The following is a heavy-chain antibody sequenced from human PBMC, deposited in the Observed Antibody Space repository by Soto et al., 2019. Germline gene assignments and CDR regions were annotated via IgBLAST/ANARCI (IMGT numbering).Heavy chain of an antibody. D-gene: IGHD5-18*01. J-gene: IGHJ4*02. CDR2: IYSGGSA. Sequence: EVQLVESGGGLVQPGGCLRLSCAASGFTVSSNYMSWVRQAPGKGLEWVSVIYSGGSAYYADSVKGRFTSSRDNSKNTLYLQMNSLRAEDTAVYYCARHGYSYGGGYFDYWGQGTLVTVSS. V-gene: IGHV3-66*04. CDR3: ARHGYSYGGGYFDY. CDR1: GFTVSSNY.